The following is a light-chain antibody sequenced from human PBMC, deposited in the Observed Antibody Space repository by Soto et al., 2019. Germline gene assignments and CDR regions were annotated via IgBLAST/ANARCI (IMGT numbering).Light chain of an antibody. Sequence: EIVLTQSPATLSLSPGERATLSCRASQSVSSYLAWYQQKPGQAPRLLIYDASSRAPGIPARFSGSGSGTDFTLTISSPEPEDFAVYYCQQRSNWYTFGQGTKLEIK. CDR2: DAS. CDR3: QQRSNWYT. J-gene: IGKJ2*01. CDR1: QSVSSY. V-gene: IGKV3-11*01.